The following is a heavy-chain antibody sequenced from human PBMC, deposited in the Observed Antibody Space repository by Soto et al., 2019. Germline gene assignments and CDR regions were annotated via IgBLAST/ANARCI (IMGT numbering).Heavy chain of an antibody. CDR2: ISAYNGNT. J-gene: IGHJ4*02. Sequence: ASVKVSCKASGYTFTSYGISWVRPAPGQGLEWMGWISAYNGNTNYAQKLQGRVTMTTDTSTSTAYMELRSLRSDDTAVYYCARPRITTYYFDYWGQGTLVTVSS. V-gene: IGHV1-18*01. CDR3: ARPRITTYYFDY. D-gene: IGHD3-10*01. CDR1: GYTFTSYG.